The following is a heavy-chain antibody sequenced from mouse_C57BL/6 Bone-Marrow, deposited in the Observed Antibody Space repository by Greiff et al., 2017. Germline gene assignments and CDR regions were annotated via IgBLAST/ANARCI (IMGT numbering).Heavy chain of an antibody. Sequence: EVQLQQSGPVLARPGASVKMSCKTSGYTFTSYWMHWVKQRPGQGLEWIGAIYPGNSGTSYNQKFKGKAKLTAVTSASTAYMELSSLTNEDSAVYYCTRTDSYYVPLFDYWGQGTTLTVSS. J-gene: IGHJ2*01. CDR2: IYPGNSGT. CDR3: TRTDSYYVPLFDY. CDR1: GYTFTSYW. D-gene: IGHD2-12*01. V-gene: IGHV1-5*01.